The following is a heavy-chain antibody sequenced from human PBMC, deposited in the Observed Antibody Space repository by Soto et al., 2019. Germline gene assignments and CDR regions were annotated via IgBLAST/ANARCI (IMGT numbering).Heavy chain of an antibody. CDR1: GDRFTNYW. Sequence: EVQLVQSGGEVKNPGESLKISCKGSGDRFTNYWIAWVRQMPGKGLEWMGIIHPGESDTRYSPSFQGQVTISADKSISTAYIQWSSLKASDTGMYYCAKLGDHYDSSAYFLDYWGQGTLVTVSS. V-gene: IGHV5-51*01. J-gene: IGHJ4*02. D-gene: IGHD3-22*01. CDR2: IHPGESDT. CDR3: AKLGDHYDSSAYFLDY.